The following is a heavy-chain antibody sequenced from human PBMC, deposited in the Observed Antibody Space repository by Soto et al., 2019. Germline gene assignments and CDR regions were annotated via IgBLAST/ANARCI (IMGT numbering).Heavy chain of an antibody. Sequence: QVQLQQWGAGLLKPSETLSLTCAVYGGSFSGYYWSWIRQPPGKGLEWIGEINHSGSTNYNPSLKSRVTISVDTSKNQFSLKLSSVTAADTAVYYCARRNIAPSDPFDYWGQGTLVTVSS. CDR1: GGSFSGYY. J-gene: IGHJ4*02. CDR2: INHSGST. D-gene: IGHD6-13*01. V-gene: IGHV4-34*01. CDR3: ARRNIAPSDPFDY.